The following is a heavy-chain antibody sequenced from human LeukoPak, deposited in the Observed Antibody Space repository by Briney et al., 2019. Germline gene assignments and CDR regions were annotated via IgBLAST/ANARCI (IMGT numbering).Heavy chain of an antibody. V-gene: IGHV1-2*06. Sequence: ASVKVSCKASGYTFTGYYMHWVRQAPGQGLECMGRINPNSGGTNYAQKFQGRVTMTRDTSISTAYMELSRLRSDDTAVYYCARARYKWNDVGYFDYWGQGTLVTVSS. CDR2: INPNSGGT. CDR3: ARARYKWNDVGYFDY. D-gene: IGHD1-1*01. CDR1: GYTFTGYY. J-gene: IGHJ4*02.